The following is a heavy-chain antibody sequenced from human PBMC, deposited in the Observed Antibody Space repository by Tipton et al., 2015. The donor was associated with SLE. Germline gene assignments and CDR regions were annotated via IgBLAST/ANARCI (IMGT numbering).Heavy chain of an antibody. J-gene: IGHJ4*02. Sequence: GLVKPSETLSLTCTVSGGSISGYYWSWIRQTPGKGLEWIGYIYNSGSTNYNPSLRSRVTISVDTSKRQFSLKLRSVTAADTAVYYCARDRDSSGYRGIDFWGQGTLVIVSS. D-gene: IGHD3-22*01. CDR2: IYNSGST. V-gene: IGHV4-59*01. CDR3: ARDRDSSGYRGIDF. CDR1: GGSISGYY.